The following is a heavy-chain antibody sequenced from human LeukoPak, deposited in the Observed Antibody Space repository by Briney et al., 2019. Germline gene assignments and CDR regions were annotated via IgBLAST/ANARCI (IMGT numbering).Heavy chain of an antibody. V-gene: IGHV3-21*01. D-gene: IGHD6-19*01. CDR3: ARELSVAGRRGGYFDY. J-gene: IGHJ4*02. Sequence: GGSLRLSCAASGFTFSSYSMNWVRQAPGKGLEWVSSISSSSSYIYYADSVKGRFTISRDNAKNSLYLQMNSLRAEDTAVCYCARELSVAGRRGGYFDYWGQGTLVTVSS. CDR2: ISSSSSYI. CDR1: GFTFSSYS.